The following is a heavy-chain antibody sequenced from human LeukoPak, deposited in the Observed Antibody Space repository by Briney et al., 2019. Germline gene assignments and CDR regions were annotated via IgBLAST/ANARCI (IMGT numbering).Heavy chain of an antibody. D-gene: IGHD5-18*01. CDR2: IYSSGST. J-gene: IGHJ3*02. V-gene: IGHV4-39*07. CDR1: GASINSGSNY. CDR3: ARSDGYGLVGI. Sequence: SEALSLTCRVSGASINSGSNYWGWIRQPPGKTLEWIGSIYSSGSTYYNPSLRSRVIIMIDTPKNHFSLTLSSVTAADTAVYYCARSDGYGLVGIWGQGTMVTVSS.